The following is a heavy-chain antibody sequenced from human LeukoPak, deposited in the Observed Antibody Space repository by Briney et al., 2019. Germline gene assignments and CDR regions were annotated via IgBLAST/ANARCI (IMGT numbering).Heavy chain of an antibody. J-gene: IGHJ4*02. V-gene: IGHV3-30-3*01. Sequence: PGGSLRLSCAASGFTFSSYAMHWVRQAPGKGLEWVAVISYDGSNKYYADSVKGRFTISRDNSKNTLYLQMNSLRAEDTAVYHCARPPLEFGESLPFDYWGQGTLVTVSS. CDR1: GFTFSSYA. CDR2: ISYDGSNK. CDR3: ARPPLEFGESLPFDY. D-gene: IGHD3-10*01.